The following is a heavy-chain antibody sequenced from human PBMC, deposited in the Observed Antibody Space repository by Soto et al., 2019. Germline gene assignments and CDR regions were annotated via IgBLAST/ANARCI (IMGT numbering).Heavy chain of an antibody. CDR3: ARPYDSSDYYGGGMDV. V-gene: IGHV1-69*01. J-gene: IGHJ6*02. Sequence: QVQLVQSGAEVKKPGSSVKVSCKASGGTFNNNAISWVRQAPGQGLEWTGGIIPILGTANYAQKFRGRVTITADESTSTGYMDLSSLRSEDTAVYYCARPYDSSDYYGGGMDVWGQGTTVTVSS. CDR2: IIPILGTA. CDR1: GGTFNNNA. D-gene: IGHD3-22*01.